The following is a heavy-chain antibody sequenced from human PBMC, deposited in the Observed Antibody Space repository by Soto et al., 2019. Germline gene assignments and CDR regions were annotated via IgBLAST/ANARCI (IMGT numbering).Heavy chain of an antibody. CDR3: ARYGGNSGYYYYGMDV. J-gene: IGHJ6*02. CDR2: ISGSSSYI. Sequence: PGGSLRLSCAASGFTFSSYSMNWVRQAPGKGLEWVSSISGSSSYIYYADSVKGRFTISRDNAKNSLYLQMNSLRAEDTAVYYCARYGGNSGYYYYGMDVWGQGTTVTVSS. D-gene: IGHD2-21*02. CDR1: GFTFSSYS. V-gene: IGHV3-21*01.